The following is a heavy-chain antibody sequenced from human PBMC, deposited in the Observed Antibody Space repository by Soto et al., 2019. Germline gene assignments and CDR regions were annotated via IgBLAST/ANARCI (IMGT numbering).Heavy chain of an antibody. Sequence: SQTLSLTCVVAVGSISRSNGGTGVRRAPGTGLGGIGESAYSGTTYYNSSLKSRATISVDKTKNQFSLKVTSVTAADTAIYYCARRYFYDNRGFDPWGQGILVSVSS. CDR2: SAYSGTT. D-gene: IGHD3-22*01. CDR1: VGSISRSNG. J-gene: IGHJ5*02. V-gene: IGHV4-4*02. CDR3: ARRYFYDNRGFDP.